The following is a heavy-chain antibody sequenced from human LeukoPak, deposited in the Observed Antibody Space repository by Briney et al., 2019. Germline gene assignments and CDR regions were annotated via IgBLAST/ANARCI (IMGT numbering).Heavy chain of an antibody. CDR2: INSGGIAI. D-gene: IGHD1-20*01. CDR1: GFTFSTYE. Sequence: PGGSLRLSCAACGFTFSTYEMTWVGQAPGKGLEWVSYINSGGIAIYYADSVKGRFTISRDNAKNSLYLQMNSLRAEDTAVYYCARGEYNWNYLDYWGQGNLVTVSS. J-gene: IGHJ4*02. V-gene: IGHV3-48*03. CDR3: ARGEYNWNYLDY.